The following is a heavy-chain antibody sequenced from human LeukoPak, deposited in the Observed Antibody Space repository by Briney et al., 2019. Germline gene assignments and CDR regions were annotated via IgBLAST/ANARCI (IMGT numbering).Heavy chain of an antibody. J-gene: IGHJ4*02. V-gene: IGHV3-7*01. Sequence: GGSLRLSCAVSGFTFSSNRMSWVRQAPGKGLEWVANIYQHGSEEHYVDSVKGRFTISRDNAKNSLYLQMDTLRAEATAMYYCAREATFGYHYFDYWGQGTLVTVSS. CDR3: AREATFGYHYFDY. D-gene: IGHD3-16*01. CDR2: IYQHGSEE. CDR1: GFTFSSNR.